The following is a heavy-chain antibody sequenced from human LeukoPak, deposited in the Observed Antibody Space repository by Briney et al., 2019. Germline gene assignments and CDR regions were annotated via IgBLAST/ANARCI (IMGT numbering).Heavy chain of an antibody. V-gene: IGHV1-8*03. CDR2: MNPNSGNT. J-gene: IGHJ6*03. CDR3: ARDPYMDV. CDR1: GGTFSSYA. Sequence: EASVKVSCKASGGTFSSYAISWVRQAPGQGLEWMGWMNPNSGNTGYAQKFQGRVTITRNTSISTAYMELSSLRSEDTAVYYCARDPYMDVWGKGTTVTVSS.